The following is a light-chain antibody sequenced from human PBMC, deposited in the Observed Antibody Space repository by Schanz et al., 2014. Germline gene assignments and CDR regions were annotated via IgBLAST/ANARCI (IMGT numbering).Light chain of an antibody. V-gene: IGKV3D-20*02. J-gene: IGKJ1*01. CDR1: QSVSSSY. CDR2: DAS. CDR3: QQSYSLPWT. Sequence: EIVLTQSPGTLSLSPGERATLSCRASQSVSSSYLAWYQQKPGQPPRLLIFDASTRATGIPDRFSGSGSGTDFTLTISSLQPEDFATYYCQQSYSLPWTLGQGTKVEIK.